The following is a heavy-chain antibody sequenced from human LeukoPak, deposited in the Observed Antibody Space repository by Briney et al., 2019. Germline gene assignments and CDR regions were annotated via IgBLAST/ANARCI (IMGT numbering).Heavy chain of an antibody. CDR3: ASPYQLPNHDAFHI. CDR2: INSDGTST. Sequence: GGSLRLSCVASRFTFSSYWMHWVRQAPGKGLVWVSRINSDGTSTNYADSVKGRFTISRDNAKNTLYLQMNSLRAEDTAVFYCASPYQLPNHDAFHIWGQGTLVTVPS. V-gene: IGHV3-74*01. CDR1: RFTFSSYW. J-gene: IGHJ3*02. D-gene: IGHD2-2*01.